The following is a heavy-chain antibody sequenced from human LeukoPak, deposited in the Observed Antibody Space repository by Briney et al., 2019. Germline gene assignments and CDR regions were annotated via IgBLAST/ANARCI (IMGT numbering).Heavy chain of an antibody. Sequence: PGGSLRLSCAASGLTFSSYAMSWVRQAPGKGLDWVSTIGSTGSNTYYTDSVKGRFTISRDNSKNTLYLQINGLRADDTAVYYCAKSMSTVTTSPFWGQGTLVTVSS. CDR3: AKSMSTVTTSPF. D-gene: IGHD4-17*01. J-gene: IGHJ4*02. CDR2: IGSTGSNT. V-gene: IGHV3-23*01. CDR1: GLTFSSYA.